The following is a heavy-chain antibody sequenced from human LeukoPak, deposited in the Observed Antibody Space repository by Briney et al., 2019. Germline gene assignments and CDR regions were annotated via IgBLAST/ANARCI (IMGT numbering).Heavy chain of an antibody. CDR3: AKHGDNVWGSFRFGLDY. D-gene: IGHD3-16*02. CDR1: GFTFSSYA. V-gene: IGHV3-23*01. Sequence: GGSLRLSCAASGFTFSSYAVSWVRQAPGKGLEWVSSISASGGNTYYADSVKGRFTISRDNSKNTLYLQMNSLRAEDTAVYYCAKHGDNVWGSFRFGLDYWGQGTLVTVSS. J-gene: IGHJ4*02. CDR2: ISASGGNT.